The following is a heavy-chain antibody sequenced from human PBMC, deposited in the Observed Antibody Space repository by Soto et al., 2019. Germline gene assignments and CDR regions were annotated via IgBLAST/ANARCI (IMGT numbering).Heavy chain of an antibody. CDR2: IYYTGST. CDR3: AKESGNYGGPFWFDY. V-gene: IGHV4-59*12. CDR1: GGSISSYY. Sequence: PSETLSLTCTVSGGSISSYYWSWIRQPPGKGLEWIGYIYYTGSTNYNPSLRSRVTISIDTSKNQFSLKLSSVTAADTAVYYCAKESGNYGGPFWFDYWGQGTLVTVSS. D-gene: IGHD4-17*01. J-gene: IGHJ4*02.